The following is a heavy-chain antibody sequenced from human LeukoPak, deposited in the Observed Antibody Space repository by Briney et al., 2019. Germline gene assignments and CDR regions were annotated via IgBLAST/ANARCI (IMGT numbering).Heavy chain of an antibody. D-gene: IGHD3-9*01. Sequence: GESLKISCKGSGYSLTSYWISWVRQMPGKGLEWMGRIDPSDSYTNYSPSFQGHVTISADKSISTAYLQWSSLKASDTAMYYCARHWDRRLVTLFPYGMDVWGKGTTVTVSS. J-gene: IGHJ6*04. CDR2: IDPSDSYT. CDR3: ARHWDRRLVTLFPYGMDV. CDR1: GYSLTSYW. V-gene: IGHV5-10-1*01.